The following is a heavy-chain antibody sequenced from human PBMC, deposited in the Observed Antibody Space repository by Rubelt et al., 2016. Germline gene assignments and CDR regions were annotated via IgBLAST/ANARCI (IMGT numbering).Heavy chain of an antibody. Sequence: GEGLEWVAVISYDGSNKYYADSVKGRFTISRDNAKNTLYLQMNSLRADDTAVYYCARELDTADDYGMDVWGQGTTVTVSS. D-gene: IGHD5-18*01. V-gene: IGHV3-30*04. CDR3: ARELDTADDYGMDV. CDR2: ISYDGSNK. J-gene: IGHJ6*02.